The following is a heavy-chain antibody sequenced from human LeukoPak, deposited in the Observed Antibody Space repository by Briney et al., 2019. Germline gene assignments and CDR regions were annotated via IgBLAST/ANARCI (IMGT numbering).Heavy chain of an antibody. CDR1: GFTFSSYG. V-gene: IGHV3-30*02. CDR3: AKGTHDYGDYGYYFDY. D-gene: IGHD4-17*01. CDR2: IRYDGRNK. J-gene: IGHJ4*02. Sequence: PGGSLRLSCAASGFTFSSYGMHWVRQAPGKGLEWVTFIRYDGRNKYYADSVKGRFTISRDNSKNTLYVQMNSLRPEDTAVYYCAKGTHDYGDYGYYFDYWGQGTLVTVSS.